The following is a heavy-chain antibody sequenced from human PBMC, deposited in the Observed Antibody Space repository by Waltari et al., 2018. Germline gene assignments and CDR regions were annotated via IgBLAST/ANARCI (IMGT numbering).Heavy chain of an antibody. CDR3: ARALTTPNDY. Sequence: EVQLVESRGGLVKPGGSLSLSCAASGFTIRDFGMRWVRQAPGTGLEWVSSTTNGNSHLYYADSVRGRFTVSIDNAKNSLYLQMNNLRAEDTAVYYCARALTTPNDYWGQGTLVTVSS. V-gene: IGHV3-21*03. CDR2: TTNGNSHL. CDR1: GFTIRDFG. D-gene: IGHD4-17*01. J-gene: IGHJ4*02.